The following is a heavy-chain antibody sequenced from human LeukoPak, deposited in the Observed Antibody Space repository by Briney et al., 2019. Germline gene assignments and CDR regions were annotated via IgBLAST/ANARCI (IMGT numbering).Heavy chain of an antibody. D-gene: IGHD3-10*01. CDR1: GYTFTGYY. CDR3: ARDDVLLWFGESH. V-gene: IGHV1-2*02. CDR2: INPNSGGT. Sequence: ASVTVSCKASGYTFTGYYMHWVRQAPGQGLEWMGWINPNSGGTNYAQKFQGRVTMTRDTSISTAYMELSRLRSDDTAVYYCARDDVLLWFGESHWGQGTLVTVSS. J-gene: IGHJ4*02.